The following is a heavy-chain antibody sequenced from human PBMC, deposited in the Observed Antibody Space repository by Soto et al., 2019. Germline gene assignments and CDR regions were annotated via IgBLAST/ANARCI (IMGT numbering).Heavy chain of an antibody. CDR2: IYYNGDT. Sequence: TRTLSLTCSVSRGCLSRNSHSWAGIRQPTGKGLEGIGSIYYNGDTYYNPSLKSRVTISVDTSKNQFSVKLNSVPAADTAVYYCAIHQSIVVVTAARAFHISRQGTMVT. J-gene: IGHJ3*02. CDR3: AIHQSIVVVTAARAFHI. CDR1: RGCLSRNSHS. V-gene: IGHV4-39*01. D-gene: IGHD2-15*01.